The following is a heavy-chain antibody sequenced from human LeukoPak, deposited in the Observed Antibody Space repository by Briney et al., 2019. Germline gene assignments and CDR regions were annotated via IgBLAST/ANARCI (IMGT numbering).Heavy chain of an antibody. CDR3: ARDRVYCSSTSCPNLDY. CDR2: ISSSSSYI. V-gene: IGHV3-21*01. Sequence: GGSLRLSCAASGFTVSSNYMSWVRQAPGKGLEWVSSISSSSSYIYYADSVKGRFTISRDNAKNSLYLQMNSLRAEDTAVYYCARDRVYCSSTSCPNLDYWGQGTLVTVSS. CDR1: GFTVSSNY. D-gene: IGHD2-2*01. J-gene: IGHJ4*02.